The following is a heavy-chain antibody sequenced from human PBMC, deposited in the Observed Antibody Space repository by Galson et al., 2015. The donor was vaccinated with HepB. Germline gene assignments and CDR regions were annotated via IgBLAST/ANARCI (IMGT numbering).Heavy chain of an antibody. V-gene: IGHV3-30*18. CDR2: IPYDGSNK. D-gene: IGHD3-10*01. J-gene: IGHJ4*02. CDR3: AKGGRGLDHDS. Sequence: SLRLSCAASGFTFSSYGMHWVRQAPGKGLEWVAVIPYDGSNKYYADSMKGRFTISRDNSKNTLYLQMNSLRAEDTDVYYCAKGGRGLDHDSWGQGTLVTVSS. CDR1: GFTFSSYG.